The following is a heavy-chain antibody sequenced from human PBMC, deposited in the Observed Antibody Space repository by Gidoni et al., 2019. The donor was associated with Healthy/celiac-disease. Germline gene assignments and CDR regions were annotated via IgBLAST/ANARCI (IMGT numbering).Heavy chain of an antibody. V-gene: IGHV5-51*01. CDR1: GSSFTSYW. D-gene: IGHD6-6*01. CDR3: ARHVRIAARLNGPDY. Sequence: EVQLVQSGAEVKKPGEPLMISSKGSGSSFTSYWIGWVRLMPGKGLEWMGIIDPGDSDTRYSPSFQGQVTISADKSISTAYLQWSSLKASDTAMYYCARHVRIAARLNGPDYWGQGTLVTVSS. CDR2: IDPGDSDT. J-gene: IGHJ4*02.